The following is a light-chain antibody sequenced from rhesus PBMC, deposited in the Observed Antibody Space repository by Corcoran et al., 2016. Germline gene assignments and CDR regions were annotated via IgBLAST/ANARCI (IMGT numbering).Light chain of an antibody. CDR3: LLYDRGVHV. CDR2: NTN. V-gene: IGLV7-76*01. CDR1: TGGVTSGNY. Sequence: QAVVTQEPSMTVSPGGTVTLTCGSNTGGVTSGNYPNWFQQKPGQVPRALIYNTNDKHSWTPARFSGSLAGGKAALTLSGAQPEDEADYYCLLYDRGVHVFGRGTKLTVL. J-gene: IGLJ6*01.